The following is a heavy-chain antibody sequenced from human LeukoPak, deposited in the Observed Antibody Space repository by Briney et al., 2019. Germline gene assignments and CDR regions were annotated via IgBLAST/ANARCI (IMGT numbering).Heavy chain of an antibody. Sequence: SETLSLTCTVSGGSISSYYWSWIRQPPGKGLEWIGYIYYSGSTNYNPSLKSRVTISVDTSKNQFSLKLSSVTAADTAVYYCAKSISAYYYDSSGYSQGYWGQGTLVTVSS. D-gene: IGHD3-22*01. CDR3: AKSISAYYYDSSGYSQGY. V-gene: IGHV4-59*08. CDR1: GGSISSYY. CDR2: IYYSGST. J-gene: IGHJ4*02.